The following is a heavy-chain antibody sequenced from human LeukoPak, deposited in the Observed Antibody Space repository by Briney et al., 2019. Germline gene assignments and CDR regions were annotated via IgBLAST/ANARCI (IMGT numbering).Heavy chain of an antibody. Sequence: GGSLRLSCAASGFTFSSYSMNWVRQAPGKGLEWVSSISSSSSYIYYADSVKGRFTISRDNSKNTLYLQMNSLRAEDTAVYYCAKEIRIMITFGAGGQGTLVTVSS. V-gene: IGHV3-21*04. CDR3: AKEIRIMITFGA. D-gene: IGHD3-16*01. CDR2: ISSSSSYI. J-gene: IGHJ4*02. CDR1: GFTFSSYS.